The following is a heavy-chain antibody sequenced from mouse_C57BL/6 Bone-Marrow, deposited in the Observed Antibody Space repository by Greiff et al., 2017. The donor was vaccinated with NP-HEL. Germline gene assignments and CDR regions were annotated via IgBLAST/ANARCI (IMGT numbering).Heavy chain of an antibody. CDR3: THYYYGSSGYFDY. J-gene: IGHJ2*01. D-gene: IGHD1-1*01. CDR1: GFNIKDDY. V-gene: IGHV14-4*01. Sequence: EVKLVESGAELVRPGASVKLSCTASGFNIKDDYMHWVKQRPEQGLEWIGWIDPENGDTEYASKFQGKATITADTSSNTAYLQLSSLTSEDTAVYYCTHYYYGSSGYFDYWGQGTTLTVSS. CDR2: IDPENGDT.